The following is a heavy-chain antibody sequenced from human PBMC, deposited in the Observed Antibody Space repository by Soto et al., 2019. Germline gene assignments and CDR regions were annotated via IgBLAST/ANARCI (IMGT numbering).Heavy chain of an antibody. CDR2: IYYNGST. Sequence: PSETLSLTCTVSGGSINNYFWSWIRQSPVKGLEWIGYIYYNGSTTYIPSLNSRVTTSLDTSKNLFSLNLPSVTAADTAVYYCARYSSGWPVNGMDVWGRVTTVTVSS. CDR3: ARYSSGWPVNGMDV. V-gene: IGHV4-59*03. J-gene: IGHJ6*02. D-gene: IGHD6-19*01. CDR1: GGSINNYF.